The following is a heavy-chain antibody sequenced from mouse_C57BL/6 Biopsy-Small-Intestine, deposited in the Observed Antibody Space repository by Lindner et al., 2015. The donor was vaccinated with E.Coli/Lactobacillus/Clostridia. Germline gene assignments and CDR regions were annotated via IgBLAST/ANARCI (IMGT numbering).Heavy chain of an antibody. D-gene: IGHD2-2*01. CDR1: GFTFNTYA. CDR3: VRDNGYYRYFDV. CDR2: IRSKSNNYAT. V-gene: IGHV10-3*01. Sequence: VQLQESGGGLVRPKGSLKLSCAASGFTFNTYAMHWVRQAPGKGLEWVARIRSKSNNYATYYADSVKDRFTISRDDSQSMLYLQMNNLKTEDTAMYYCVRDNGYYRYFDVWGTGTTVTVSS. J-gene: IGHJ1*03.